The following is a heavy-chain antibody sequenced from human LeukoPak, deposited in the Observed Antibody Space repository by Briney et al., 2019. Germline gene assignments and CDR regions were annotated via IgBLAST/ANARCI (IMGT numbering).Heavy chain of an antibody. CDR1: GFTFSSYG. D-gene: IGHD5-24*01. Sequence: PGGSLRLSCAASGFTFSSYGMHWVRQAPGKGLEWVAIIWYDGSDKYYADSVKGRFTISRDNSKNTMYLQMNSLRAEDTAIYYCAKDRSERWLQVGHYLDSWGQGTLVTVSS. CDR2: IWYDGSDK. V-gene: IGHV3-33*06. J-gene: IGHJ4*02. CDR3: AKDRSERWLQVGHYLDS.